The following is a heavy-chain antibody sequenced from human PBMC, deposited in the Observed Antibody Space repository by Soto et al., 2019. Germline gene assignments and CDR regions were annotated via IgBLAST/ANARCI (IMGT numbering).Heavy chain of an antibody. J-gene: IGHJ6*02. V-gene: IGHV4-59*01. Sequence: SETLSLTCTVSGGSIRSYYWSWIRQPPGNRLEWIGYIYYSGSTNYNPSLKSRVTISVDTSKHQFSLKLSSVTAADTAVYYCAREERSSSWYYYYGMDVWGQGTTVTVSS. D-gene: IGHD6-13*01. CDR2: IYYSGST. CDR3: AREERSSSWYYYYGMDV. CDR1: GGSIRSYY.